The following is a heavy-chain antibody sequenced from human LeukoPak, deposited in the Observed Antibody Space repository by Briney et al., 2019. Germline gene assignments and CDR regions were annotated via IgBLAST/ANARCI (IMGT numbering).Heavy chain of an antibody. CDR3: ARVTYYYDSSGYYGEGPFDY. Sequence: SETLSLSCTVSGYSISSDYYWGWMRPPPGKGVEGIGSSYHSGSTYYNPSLKRRVIISVDTSKKQLFLMLRSVTAADTAEYYCARVTYYYDSSGYYGEGPFDYWGQGTLVTVSS. D-gene: IGHD3-22*01. J-gene: IGHJ4*02. V-gene: IGHV4-38-2*02. CDR1: GYSISSDYY. CDR2: SYHSGST.